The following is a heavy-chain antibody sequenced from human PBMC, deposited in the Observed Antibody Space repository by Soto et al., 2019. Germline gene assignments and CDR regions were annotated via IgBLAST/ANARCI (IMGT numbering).Heavy chain of an antibody. J-gene: IGHJ4*02. CDR3: ALSPDYYDSSGYY. V-gene: IGHV3-53*01. Sequence: GGSLRLSCAASGFTVSSNYMSWVRQAPGKGLEWVSVIYSGGSTYYADSVKGRLTISRDNSKNTLYLQMNSLRAEDTAVYYCALSPDYYDSSGYYWGQGTLVTVSS. D-gene: IGHD3-22*01. CDR1: GFTVSSNY. CDR2: IYSGGST.